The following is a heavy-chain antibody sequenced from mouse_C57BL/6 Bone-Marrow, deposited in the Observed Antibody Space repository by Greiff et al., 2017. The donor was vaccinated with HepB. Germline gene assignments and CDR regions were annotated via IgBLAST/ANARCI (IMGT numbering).Heavy chain of an antibody. CDR2: IDPSDSYT. D-gene: IGHD2-3*01. Sequence: QVQLQQPGAELVMPGASVKLSCKASGYTFTSYWMHWVKQRPGQGLEWIGEIDPSDSYTNYNQKFKGKSTLTVDKSSSTAYMQLSSLTSEDSAVYYCARLKVTGYFDVWGTGTTVTVSS. CDR1: GYTFTSYW. CDR3: ARLKVTGYFDV. J-gene: IGHJ1*03. V-gene: IGHV1-69*01.